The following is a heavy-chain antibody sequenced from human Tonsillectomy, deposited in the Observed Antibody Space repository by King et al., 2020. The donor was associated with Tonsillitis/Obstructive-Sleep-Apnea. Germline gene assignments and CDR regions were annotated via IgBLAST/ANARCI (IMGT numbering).Heavy chain of an antibody. CDR1: GYTFTGYY. J-gene: IGHJ5*02. CDR2: INPNSGGT. V-gene: IGHV1-2*04. Sequence: VQLVESGAEVKKPGASVKVSCKASGYTFTGYYMHWVRQAPGQGLEWMGWINPNSGGTNYAQKFQGWVTMTRDTSISTAYMELSRLSSDDTAVYYCARDGNKIMAVVPAAYNWFDPWGQGTLVTVSS. D-gene: IGHD2-2*01. CDR3: ARDGNKIMAVVPAAYNWFDP.